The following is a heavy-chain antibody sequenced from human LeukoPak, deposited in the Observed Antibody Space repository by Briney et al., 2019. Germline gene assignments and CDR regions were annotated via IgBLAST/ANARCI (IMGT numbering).Heavy chain of an antibody. CDR1: GYTFTSYC. CDR2: INAYNGNT. D-gene: IGHD4-17*01. Sequence: ASVKVSCKASGYTFTSYCISWVRQAPGQGLEWMGWINAYNGNTNYAQKLQGRVTMTTDTSTSTAYMELRSLRSDDTAVYYCARAVMDYGDYEGGYWGQGTLVTVSS. CDR3: ARAVMDYGDYEGGY. J-gene: IGHJ4*02. V-gene: IGHV1-18*01.